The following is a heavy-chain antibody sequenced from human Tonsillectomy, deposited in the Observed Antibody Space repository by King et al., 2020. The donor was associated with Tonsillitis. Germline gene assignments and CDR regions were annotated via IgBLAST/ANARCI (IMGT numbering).Heavy chain of an antibody. Sequence: QLQQSGPGLVKPSQTLSLTCTVSGVSVSSGSYYWNWIRQPAGKGLEWIGRIYTTGSTSYNPSLKSRVTMSVDTSKNHFSLYLSSVTAADTAVYYCAREYYQYSFDPWGQGTLVTVSS. CDR3: AREYYQYSFDP. V-gene: IGHV4-61*02. CDR2: IYTTGST. D-gene: IGHD3-10*01. CDR1: GVSVSSGSYY. J-gene: IGHJ5*02.